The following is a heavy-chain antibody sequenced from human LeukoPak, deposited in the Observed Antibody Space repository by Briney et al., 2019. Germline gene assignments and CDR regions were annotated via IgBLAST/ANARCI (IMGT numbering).Heavy chain of an antibody. CDR3: AKDITYYYDSSGYYRIDY. J-gene: IGHJ4*02. V-gene: IGHV3-23*01. CDR1: GFTFSSYA. D-gene: IGHD3-22*01. CDR2: ISGSGGST. Sequence: GGSLRLSCAASGFTFSSYAMNWVRQAPGKGLEWVSAISGSGGSTYYADSVKGRFTISRDNSKNTLYLQMNSMRAEDTAVYYCAKDITYYYDSSGYYRIDYWGQGTLVTVSS.